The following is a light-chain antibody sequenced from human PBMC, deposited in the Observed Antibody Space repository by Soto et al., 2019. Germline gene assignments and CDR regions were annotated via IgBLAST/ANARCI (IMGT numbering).Light chain of an antibody. CDR2: KAS. CDR1: QTISSW. CDR3: QQRKNWQVT. J-gene: IGKJ5*01. Sequence: DIQMTQSPSTLSGSVGDRVTITCRASQTISSWLAWYQQKPGKAPKLLIYKASTLKSGVPSRFSGSGSGTEFTLTISSLQPDDFAVYYCQQRKNWQVTFGQGTRLEIK. V-gene: IGKV1-5*03.